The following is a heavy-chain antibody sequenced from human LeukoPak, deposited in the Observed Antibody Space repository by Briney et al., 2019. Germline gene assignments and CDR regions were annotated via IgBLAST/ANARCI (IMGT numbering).Heavy chain of an antibody. CDR2: IGTAGDT. CDR3: ASGRPDYGMDV. J-gene: IGHJ6*02. Sequence: PGGSLRLSCAASGFAFSSYDMHWVRQATGKGLEWVSAIGTAGDTYYPGSVKGRFTISRENAKNSLYLQMNSLRAGDTAVYYCASGRPDYGMDVWGQGTTVTVSS. CDR1: GFAFSSYD. V-gene: IGHV3-13*04.